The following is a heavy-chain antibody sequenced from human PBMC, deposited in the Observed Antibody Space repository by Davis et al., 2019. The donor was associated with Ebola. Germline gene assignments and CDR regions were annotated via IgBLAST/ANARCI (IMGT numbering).Heavy chain of an antibody. D-gene: IGHD6-13*01. CDR2: ISGSGGST. CDR1: GFTFSSYG. J-gene: IGHJ4*02. Sequence: GGSLRLSCAASGFTFSSYGMHWVRQAPGKGLEWVSAISGSGGSTYYADSVKGRFTISRDNAKNSLYLQMNSLRAEDTALYYCAKVGIAGEFDYWGQGTLVTVSS. V-gene: IGHV3-23*01. CDR3: AKVGIAGEFDY.